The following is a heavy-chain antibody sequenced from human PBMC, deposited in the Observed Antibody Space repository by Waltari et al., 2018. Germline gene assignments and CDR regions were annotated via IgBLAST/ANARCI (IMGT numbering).Heavy chain of an antibody. Sequence: QVTLKESGPVLVKPTQTLTLTCTFSGFSLSTSGMCVSWIRQPPGKALEWLARIDWDDDKFYSTSLKTRLTISKDTSKNQVVLTMTNMDPVDTATYCCARIRGTGTTMGYYYMDVWGKGTTVTVSS. V-gene: IGHV2-70*16. CDR2: IDWDDDK. D-gene: IGHD1-7*01. CDR3: ARIRGTGTTMGYYYMDV. J-gene: IGHJ6*03. CDR1: GFSLSTSGMC.